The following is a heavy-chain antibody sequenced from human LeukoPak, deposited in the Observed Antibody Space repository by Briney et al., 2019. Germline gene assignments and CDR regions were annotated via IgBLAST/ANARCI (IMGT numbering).Heavy chain of an antibody. Sequence: ASVKVSCKASGYTFTGYYMHWVRQAPGQGLEWMGRINPNSGGTNYAQKFQGRVTMTRDTSISTAYMELSRLRSEDTAVYYCARVVLDVDSNHNWFDPWGQGTLVTVSS. CDR3: ARVVLDVDSNHNWFDP. V-gene: IGHV1-2*06. J-gene: IGHJ5*02. D-gene: IGHD4-11*01. CDR2: INPNSGGT. CDR1: GYTFTGYY.